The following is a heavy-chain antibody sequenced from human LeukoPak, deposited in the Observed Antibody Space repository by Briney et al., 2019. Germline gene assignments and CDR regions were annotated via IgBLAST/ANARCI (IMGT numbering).Heavy chain of an antibody. CDR3: ARDSLEGGSSYGSDY. D-gene: IGHD5-18*01. CDR1: GGSISNDY. CDR2: IYYSGIT. Sequence: PSETLSLTCTVSGGSISNDYLTWIRQPPGKGLEWIGYIYYSGITNYNPSLTSRLTVSVDSSKTQFSLNLSSVTAADTAVYYCARDSLEGGSSYGSDYWGQGTLVTVSS. V-gene: IGHV4-59*01. J-gene: IGHJ4*02.